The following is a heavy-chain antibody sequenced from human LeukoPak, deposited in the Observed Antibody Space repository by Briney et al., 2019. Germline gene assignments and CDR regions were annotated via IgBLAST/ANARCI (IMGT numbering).Heavy chain of an antibody. CDR2: IYYSGST. CDR3: ARHDYGDYGYYYYGMDV. D-gene: IGHD4-17*01. CDR1: GGSISSYY. J-gene: IGHJ6*02. V-gene: IGHV4-59*08. Sequence: PSETLSLTCTVSGGSISSYYWSWIRQPPGKGLEWIGYIYYSGSTNYNPSLKSRVTISVDTSKNQFSLKLSSVTAADTAVYYCARHDYGDYGYYYYGMDVWGQGTTVTVSS.